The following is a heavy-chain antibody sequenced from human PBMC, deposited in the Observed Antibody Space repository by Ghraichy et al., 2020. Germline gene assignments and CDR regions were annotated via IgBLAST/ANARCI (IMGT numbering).Heavy chain of an antibody. D-gene: IGHD2-2*01. Sequence: SVKVSCKASGGTFSSYAISWVRQAPGQGLEWMGGIIPIFGTANYAQKFQGRVTITADESTSTAYMELSSLRSEDTAVYYCAREGCPDCSSTLYYFDYWGQGTLVTVSS. CDR2: IIPIFGTA. V-gene: IGHV1-69*13. CDR1: GGTFSSYA. CDR3: AREGCPDCSSTLYYFDY. J-gene: IGHJ4*02.